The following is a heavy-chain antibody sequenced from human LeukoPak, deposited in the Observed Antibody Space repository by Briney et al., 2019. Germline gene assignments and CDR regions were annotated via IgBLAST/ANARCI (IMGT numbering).Heavy chain of an antibody. J-gene: IGHJ4*02. D-gene: IGHD5-12*01. CDR2: ISGSGGST. V-gene: IGHV3-23*01. CDR1: GFTFSSYA. Sequence: HPGGSLRLSCAASGFTFSSYAMSWVRQAPGKGLEWVSAISGSGGSTYYADSVKGRFTISRDNSKNTLYLQMNSLRAEDTAVYYCANLVATITGTHYWGQGTLVTVSS. CDR3: ANLVATITGTHY.